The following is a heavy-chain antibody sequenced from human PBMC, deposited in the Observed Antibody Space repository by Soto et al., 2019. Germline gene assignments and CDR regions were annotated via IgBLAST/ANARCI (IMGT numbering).Heavy chain of an antibody. Sequence: QVPLVQSGGEVKKPGASVKVSCKASGYTFTIYGINWVRQAPGQGLEWMRWISPDNGNTNYAQKLQGRVTMTTDTSTSTAYMELRSLRSDDTAVYYCARALGYSGYAGMDVWGQGTTVTVSS. D-gene: IGHD5-12*01. CDR2: ISPDNGNT. CDR3: ARALGYSGYAGMDV. J-gene: IGHJ6*02. CDR1: GYTFTIYG. V-gene: IGHV1-18*01.